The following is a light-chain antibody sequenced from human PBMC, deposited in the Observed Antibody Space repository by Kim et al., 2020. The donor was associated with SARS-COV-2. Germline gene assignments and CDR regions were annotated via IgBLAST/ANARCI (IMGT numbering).Light chain of an antibody. J-gene: IGKJ1*01. CDR2: VTS. Sequence: DIQLTQSPSFVSASVGDRVTITCRASERLNGWLAWYQQKPGKAPKLLIYVTSRLQNGVPSRFSGSGSGTDFTLTIDNLQPEDFATYFCQQANSFPWTFGQGTKVDIK. CDR1: ERLNGW. V-gene: IGKV1-12*01. CDR3: QQANSFPWT.